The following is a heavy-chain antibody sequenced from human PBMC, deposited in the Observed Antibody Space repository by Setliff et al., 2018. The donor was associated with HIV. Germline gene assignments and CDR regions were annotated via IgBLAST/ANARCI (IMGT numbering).Heavy chain of an antibody. V-gene: IGHV1-2*06. CDR2: ISPNYGGT. CDR3: ARGQGPVDY. Sequence: ASVKVSCKTSGYIFTHYYTHWVRQAPGQGLEWMGRISPNYGGTHYPQKFQGRVTLTSDTSISTAYMELSGLTSDDTAVYYCARGQGPVDYWGQGTLVIVSS. CDR1: GYIFTHYY. J-gene: IGHJ4*02.